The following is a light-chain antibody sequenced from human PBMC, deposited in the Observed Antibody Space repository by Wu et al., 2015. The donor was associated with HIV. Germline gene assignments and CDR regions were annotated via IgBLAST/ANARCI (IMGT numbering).Light chain of an antibody. CDR2: GAS. CDR1: QSVRNSY. V-gene: IGKV3-20*01. Sequence: EIVLTQAPGTLSLSPGERATLSCRASQSVRNSYVAWYQKKPGQAPRLLIYGASSRATGIPDRFSGSGSGTDFTLTITRLEREDFAVYYCQQYGRSAGLTFGGGTKVEIK. CDR3: QQYGRSAGLT. J-gene: IGKJ4*01.